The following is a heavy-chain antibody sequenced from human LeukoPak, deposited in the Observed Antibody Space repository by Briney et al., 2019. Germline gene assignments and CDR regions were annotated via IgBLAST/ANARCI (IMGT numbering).Heavy chain of an antibody. V-gene: IGHV1-69*04. CDR3: ARDPNWGPSY. Sequence: ASVKVSCEASGGTFSSYAISWVRQAPGQGLEWMGRIIPILGIANYAQKFQGRVTITADKSTSTAYMELSSLRSEDTAVYYCARDPNWGPSYWGQGTLVTVSS. CDR2: IIPILGIA. D-gene: IGHD7-27*01. CDR1: GGTFSSYA. J-gene: IGHJ4*02.